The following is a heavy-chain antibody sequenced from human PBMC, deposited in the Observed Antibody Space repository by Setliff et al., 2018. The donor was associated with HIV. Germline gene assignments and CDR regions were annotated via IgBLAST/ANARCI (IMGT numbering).Heavy chain of an antibody. CDR2: IYYTGSA. D-gene: IGHD3-22*01. V-gene: IGHV4-39*01. CDR3: ASGYQYDSSGYYYVTPIDY. J-gene: IGHJ4*02. Sequence: TSETLSLTCTVSGGSISSSSYYWGCIRQPPGKGREWIGSIYYTGSANYNPSLKSRVTMSVDTSKNQFSLKLSSVTAADTAVYYCASGYQYDSSGYYYVTPIDYWGQGTLVTVSS. CDR1: GGSISSSSYY.